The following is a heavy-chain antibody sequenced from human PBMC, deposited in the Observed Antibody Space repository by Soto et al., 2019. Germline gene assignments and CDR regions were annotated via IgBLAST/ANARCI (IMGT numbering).Heavy chain of an antibody. CDR2: IHPSGQPI. CDR3: ARRASR. D-gene: IGHD1-26*01. CDR1: GFTFSSSE. Sequence: GESLKISCAVSGFTFSSSEMYWVRQAPGKGLEWISYIHPSGQPIFYADSVKGRFTISRDNANNPLFLQMNSLRAEDTAVYYCARRASRWGQGTMVTVSS. J-gene: IGHJ3*01. V-gene: IGHV3-48*03.